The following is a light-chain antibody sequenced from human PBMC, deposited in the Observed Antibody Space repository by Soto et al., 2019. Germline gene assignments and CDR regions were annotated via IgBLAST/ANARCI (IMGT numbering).Light chain of an antibody. CDR1: QSIFYSSTNKNY. CDR3: QQYYSTPLT. CDR2: WAS. J-gene: IGKJ4*01. Sequence: DIVMTQSSDSLAVSLGERATINCKSSQSIFYSSTNKNYLAWYQQKPGQPPELLIYWASTRESGVPDRFSGSGSATDFTLTISSLQAEDVAVYYCQQYYSTPLTFGGGTKVEIK. V-gene: IGKV4-1*01.